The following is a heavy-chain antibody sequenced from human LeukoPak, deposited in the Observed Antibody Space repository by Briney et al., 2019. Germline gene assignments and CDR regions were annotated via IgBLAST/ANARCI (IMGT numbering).Heavy chain of an antibody. D-gene: IGHD1-1*01. CDR2: ISSSSSAL. J-gene: IGHJ3*02. CDR1: GFTFSGYS. Sequence: PGGSLRLSCAASGFTFSGYSMNWVRQAPGKGLEWVSYISSSSSALYYADPVRGRFTISRDNAKKSLYLQMNSLRDEDTAVYYCARETMYAFDIWGQGTIVSVSS. CDR3: ARETMYAFDI. V-gene: IGHV3-48*02.